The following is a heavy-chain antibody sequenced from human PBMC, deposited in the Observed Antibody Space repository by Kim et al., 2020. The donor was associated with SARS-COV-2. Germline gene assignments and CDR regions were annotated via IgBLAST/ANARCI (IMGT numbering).Heavy chain of an antibody. CDR2: DT. Sequence: DTNYPGSVKGRFTITRENAKNAWYLQMNSLRAGDTAVYYCARGTPYGMDVWGQGTTVTVSS. CDR3: ARGTPYGMDV. J-gene: IGHJ6*02. V-gene: IGHV3-13*01.